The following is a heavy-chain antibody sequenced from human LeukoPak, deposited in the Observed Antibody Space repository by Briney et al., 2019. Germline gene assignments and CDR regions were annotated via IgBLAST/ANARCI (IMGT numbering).Heavy chain of an antibody. J-gene: IGHJ4*02. Sequence: PGGSLRLSCEASGFTFSQYGMHWVRQAPGKGLDWVSSIRYDENKKSYSDSVKGRFTVSRDNSKNTLFLQMNRLRVEDTAVYYCARDVAWYCTRASCSYFGFWGQGTLVTVSS. CDR2: IRYDENKK. CDR1: GFTFSQYG. D-gene: IGHD2-2*01. V-gene: IGHV3-30*02. CDR3: ARDVAWYCTRASCSYFGF.